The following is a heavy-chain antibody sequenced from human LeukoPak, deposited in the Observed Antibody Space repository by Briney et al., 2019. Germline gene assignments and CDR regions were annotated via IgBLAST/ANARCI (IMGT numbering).Heavy chain of an antibody. J-gene: IGHJ4*02. CDR2: ISSNGGST. D-gene: IGHD2-21*02. V-gene: IGHV3-64D*06. CDR1: GFTFSSYA. CDR3: ARRLPTTPHYYFDY. Sequence: PGGSLRLSCSASGFTFSSYAMHWVRQAPGKGLEYVSAISSNGGSTYYADSVKGRFTISRDNSKNTLYLQMSSLRADGTAVYYCARRLPTTPHYYFDYWGQGTLVTVSS.